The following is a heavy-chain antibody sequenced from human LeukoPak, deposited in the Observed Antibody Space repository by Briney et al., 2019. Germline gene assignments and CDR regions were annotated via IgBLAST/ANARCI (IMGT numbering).Heavy chain of an antibody. J-gene: IGHJ4*02. V-gene: IGHV4-59*01. CDR3: AGSPNPYYFDF. CDR1: GDSISSYY. CDR2: IYYSGNT. D-gene: IGHD6-19*01. Sequence: SETLSLTCTDSGDSISSYYWSLIRQSPEKGLEWIGYIYYSGNTNYNPSLKSRVTILVDASKNQFSLNLSSVTAADTAVYYCAGSPNPYYFDFWGQGSLVTVSS.